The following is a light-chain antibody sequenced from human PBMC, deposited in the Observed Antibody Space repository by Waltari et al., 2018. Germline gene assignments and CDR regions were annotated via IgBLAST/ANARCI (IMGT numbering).Light chain of an antibody. V-gene: IGKV1-5*03. CDR1: QSISSW. CDR2: KAY. J-gene: IGKJ1*01. CDR3: QQYNNFPWT. Sequence: DIQMTQSPSTLSASVGDRVTITCRASQSISSWLAWYQQKPGKAPKFLIYKAYSLESGVPSRFSGSGSGTEFTLTISSLQPDDFATYYCQQYNNFPWTFGQGTKVEIK.